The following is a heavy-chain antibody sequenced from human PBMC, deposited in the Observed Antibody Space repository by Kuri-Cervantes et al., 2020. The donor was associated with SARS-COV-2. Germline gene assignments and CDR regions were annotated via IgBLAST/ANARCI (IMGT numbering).Heavy chain of an antibody. CDR1: GFTFSSYW. D-gene: IGHD5-18*01. Sequence: GESLKISCAASGFTFSSYWMSWVRRAPGKGLEWVANIKQDGSEKYYVDSVKGRFTISRDNAKNSLYLQMNSLRDEDTAVYYCARDTATSYYFDYWGQGTLVTVSS. CDR2: IKQDGSEK. CDR3: ARDTATSYYFDY. V-gene: IGHV3-7*01. J-gene: IGHJ4*02.